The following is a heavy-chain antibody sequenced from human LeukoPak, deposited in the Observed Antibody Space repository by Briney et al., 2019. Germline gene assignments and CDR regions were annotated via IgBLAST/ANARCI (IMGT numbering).Heavy chain of an antibody. D-gene: IGHD3-10*01. J-gene: IGHJ4*02. Sequence: PGGSLRLSCAGSGFTFSSYSMNWVRQAPGKGLEWVSSISTRSTYMYYADAVKGRFTISRDNAKNSLSLQMNSLRAEDTALYYCARARSGFGEFGNSDSWGQGTLVTVSS. V-gene: IGHV3-21*01. CDR1: GFTFSSYS. CDR3: ARARSGFGEFGNSDS. CDR2: ISTRSTYM.